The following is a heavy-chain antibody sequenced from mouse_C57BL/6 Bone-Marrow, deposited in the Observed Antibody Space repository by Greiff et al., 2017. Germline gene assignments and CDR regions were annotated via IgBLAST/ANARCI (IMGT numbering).Heavy chain of an antibody. CDR1: GYTFTSYW. D-gene: IGHD1-1*01. CDR2: IDPSDSYT. Sequence: QVQLQQPGAELVMPGASVKLSCKASGYTFTSYWMHWVKQRPGQGLEWIGEIDPSDSYTNYNQKFKGKSTLTVDKSSSTAYMQLSSLTSEDSAVYYCAREGYYGSSLYYLDYWGQGTTLTVSS. V-gene: IGHV1-69*01. J-gene: IGHJ2*01. CDR3: AREGYYGSSLYYLDY.